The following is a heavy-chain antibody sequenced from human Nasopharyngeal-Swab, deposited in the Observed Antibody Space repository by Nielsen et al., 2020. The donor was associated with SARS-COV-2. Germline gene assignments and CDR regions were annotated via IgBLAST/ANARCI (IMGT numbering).Heavy chain of an antibody. CDR3: SRGVAAAGLDI. CDR2: IYYTETT. CDR1: GASISSGSYY. J-gene: IGHJ3*02. V-gene: IGHV4-31*03. D-gene: IGHD6-13*01. Sequence: SQTLSLTCTVSGASISSGSYYWSWILQHQGKGLEGIGYIYYTETTYFNPSLKSRVTISVDTSKNQFSLKLSSVTAADSALYYFSRGVAAAGLDIWGQGTMVTVSS.